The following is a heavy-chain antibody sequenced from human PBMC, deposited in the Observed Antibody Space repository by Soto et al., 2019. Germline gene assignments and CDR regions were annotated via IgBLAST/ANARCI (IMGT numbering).Heavy chain of an antibody. Sequence: SETLSLTCTVSGGSITNGDYFWSWIRQSPGKGLEWIGFIYHTGTTYYNPSLRSRVSMSVDTSKNQFSLTVNSVTATDTGVYYCARANIVVVVADTGNAFDIWGQGTMVTVSS. D-gene: IGHD2-15*01. V-gene: IGHV4-30-4*01. CDR3: ARANIVVVVADTGNAFDI. J-gene: IGHJ3*02. CDR2: IYHTGTT. CDR1: GGSITNGDYF.